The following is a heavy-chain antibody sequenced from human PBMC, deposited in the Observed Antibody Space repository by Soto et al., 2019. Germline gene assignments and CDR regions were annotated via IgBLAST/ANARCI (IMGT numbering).Heavy chain of an antibody. CDR1: GFTFSSYG. CDR3: AKDGREMATINLWYFDL. V-gene: IGHV3-30*18. J-gene: IGHJ2*01. CDR2: ISYDGSNK. Sequence: QVQLVESGGSVVQPGRSLRLSCAASGFTFSSYGMHWVHQAPGKGLEWVAVISYDGSNKYYADSVKGRFTISRDNSKNTLYLQMNSLRAEDTAVYYCAKDGREMATINLWYFDLWGRGTLVTVSS. D-gene: IGHD5-12*01.